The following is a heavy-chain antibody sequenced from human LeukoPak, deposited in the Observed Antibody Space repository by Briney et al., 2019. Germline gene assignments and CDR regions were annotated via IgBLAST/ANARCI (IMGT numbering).Heavy chain of an antibody. D-gene: IGHD6-19*01. CDR2: MNPDSGAT. CDR3: ARDGSGSGWYFFDY. V-gene: IGHV1-2*02. CDR1: GYTFSGYY. J-gene: IGHJ4*02. Sequence: ASVKVSCKTSGYTFSGYYMHWVRQAPGQGLEWMGSMNPDSGATNYEQKFQGRVSLTRDMSISTAYLELTSVTSDDTAVYYCARDGSGSGWYFFDYWGQGTLVTVSS.